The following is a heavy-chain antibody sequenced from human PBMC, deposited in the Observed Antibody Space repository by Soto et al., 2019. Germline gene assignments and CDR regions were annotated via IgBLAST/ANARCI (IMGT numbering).Heavy chain of an antibody. CDR1: EGTFNSYA. Sequence: QAQVVQSGAEVRKPGSSVKLSCKASEGTFNSYAIAWVRQAPGQGLEWMGGIIPYYNTLNYAQKFQDRVTMTADDSTNTVYMELSSLRSDDTAVYFCASGASRWYPYFVDSWAQGTLFTVSS. CDR2: IIPYYNTL. CDR3: ASGASRWYPYFVDS. J-gene: IGHJ4*02. V-gene: IGHV1-69*01. D-gene: IGHD6-13*01.